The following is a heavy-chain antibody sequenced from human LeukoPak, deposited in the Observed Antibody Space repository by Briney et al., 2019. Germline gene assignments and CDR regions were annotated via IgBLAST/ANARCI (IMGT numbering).Heavy chain of an antibody. CDR1: GFTFSSYA. V-gene: IGHV3-21*01. CDR2: ISGGSSYI. CDR3: AELGITMIGGV. J-gene: IGHJ6*04. Sequence: GGSLRLSCAASGFTFSSYAMSWVRQAPGKGLEWVSSISGGSSYIYYADSVKGRFTISRDNAKNSLYLQMNSLRAEDTAVYYCAELGITMIGGVWGKGTTVTISS. D-gene: IGHD3-10*02.